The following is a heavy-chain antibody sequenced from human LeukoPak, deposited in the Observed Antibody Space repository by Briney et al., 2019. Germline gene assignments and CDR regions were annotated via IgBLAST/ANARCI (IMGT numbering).Heavy chain of an antibody. J-gene: IGHJ3*02. V-gene: IGHV3-23*01. CDR1: GFTFSSYA. Sequence: PGGSLRFSCAASGFTFSSYAMTWVRQAPGRGLEWVSAISGSGGSTYYADSVKGRFTISRDQSKNTLFLQMNSLRAEDTAVYYCAKRGWLEIWGQGTTVTVSS. CDR3: AKRGWLEI. D-gene: IGHD6-19*01. CDR2: ISGSGGST.